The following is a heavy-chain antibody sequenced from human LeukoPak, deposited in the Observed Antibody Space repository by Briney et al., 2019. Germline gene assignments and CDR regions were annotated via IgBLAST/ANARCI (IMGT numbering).Heavy chain of an antibody. CDR3: AGRSVSRVPAAMRHGYYYYGMDV. J-gene: IGHJ6*04. Sequence: ASVKVSCKASGGTFSSYAISWVRQAPGQGLEWMGGIIPIFGTANYAQKFQGRVTITADESTSTAYMELSSLRSEDTAVYYCAGRSVSRVPAAMRHGYYYYGMDVWGKGTTVTVSS. D-gene: IGHD2-2*01. CDR1: GGTFSSYA. V-gene: IGHV1-69*13. CDR2: IIPIFGTA.